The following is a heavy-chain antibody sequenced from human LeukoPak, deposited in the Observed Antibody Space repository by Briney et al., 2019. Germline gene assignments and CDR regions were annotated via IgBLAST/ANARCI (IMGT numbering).Heavy chain of an antibody. D-gene: IGHD3-3*01. Sequence: PSETLSLTCAVYGGSFSGYYWSWIRQPPGKGLEWIGSIYYSGSTYYNPSLKSRVTISVDTSKNQFSLKLSSVTAADTAVYYCARRRGSTYYDFWSGSTPLDYWGQGTLVTVSS. CDR1: GGSFSGYY. V-gene: IGHV4-34*01. CDR2: IYYSGST. CDR3: ARRRGSTYYDFWSGSTPLDY. J-gene: IGHJ4*02.